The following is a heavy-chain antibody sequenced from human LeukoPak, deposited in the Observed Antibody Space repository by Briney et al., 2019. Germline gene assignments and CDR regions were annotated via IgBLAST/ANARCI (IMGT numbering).Heavy chain of an antibody. J-gene: IGHJ4*02. CDR3: ARQGLDTAMVTDY. V-gene: IGHV5-51*01. Sequence: GESLKISCKASGYSFTNYWIGWVRQMPGKGLEWMGIIYPGDSDTRYSPSFQGQVTISADKSISTAYLQWSSLKASDTAMYYCARQGLDTAMVTDYWGQGTLVTVSS. CDR2: IYPGDSDT. CDR1: GYSFTNYW. D-gene: IGHD5-18*01.